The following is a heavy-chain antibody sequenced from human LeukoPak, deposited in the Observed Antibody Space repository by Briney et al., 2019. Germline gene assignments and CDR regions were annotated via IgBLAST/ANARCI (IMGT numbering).Heavy chain of an antibody. V-gene: IGHV3-23*01. Sequence: GGSLRLSCAASGFTFSSYAMSWVRQAPGKGLEWVSAISGSGGSTYYADSVKGRFTISRDNSKNTLYLQMNSPRAEDTAVYYCARIYSSSWFNWFDPWGQGTLVTVSS. CDR1: GFTFSSYA. CDR2: ISGSGGST. D-gene: IGHD6-13*01. CDR3: ARIYSSSWFNWFDP. J-gene: IGHJ5*02.